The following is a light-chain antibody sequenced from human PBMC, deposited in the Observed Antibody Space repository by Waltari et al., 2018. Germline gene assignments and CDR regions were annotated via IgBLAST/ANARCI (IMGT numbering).Light chain of an antibody. CDR2: EVS. CDR1: SGDVGGYNY. Sequence: QSALTQPPSASGSPGQSVTISCTGTSGDVGGYNYVSWYQHHPGTAPQVLIAEVSKRPSGVPDRFSGSKSGTSASLAISGLRSEDEADYYCAAWDDSLRGGVFGTGTRVTVL. J-gene: IGLJ1*01. V-gene: IGLV2-8*01. CDR3: AAWDDSLRGGV.